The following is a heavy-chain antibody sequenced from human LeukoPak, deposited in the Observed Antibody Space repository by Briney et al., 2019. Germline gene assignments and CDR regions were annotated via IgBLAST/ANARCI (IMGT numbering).Heavy chain of an antibody. J-gene: IGHJ4*02. D-gene: IGHD3-22*01. CDR3: AKTNSSDYSYYFDY. CDR2: ISGSGGRT. Sequence: GGSLRLSCAASGFTFSSYAMSWVRQAAGKGLEWVSAISGSGGRTYYADSVKGRFTISRDNSKNTLYLQMNSLRAEDTAVYYCAKTNSSDYSYYFDYWGQGTLVTVSS. V-gene: IGHV3-23*01. CDR1: GFTFSSYA.